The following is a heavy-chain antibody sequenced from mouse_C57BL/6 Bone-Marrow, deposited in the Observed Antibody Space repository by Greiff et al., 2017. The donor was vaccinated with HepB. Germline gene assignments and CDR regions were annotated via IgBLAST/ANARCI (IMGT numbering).Heavy chain of an antibody. Sequence: EVQLQQSGPELVKPGASVKISCKASGYTFTDYYMNWVKQSHGKSLEWIGDINPNNGGTSYNQKFKGKATLTVDKSSSTAYMELRSLTSEDSAVYYCATSYYGSSYYFDYWGQGTTLTVSS. V-gene: IGHV1-26*01. D-gene: IGHD1-1*01. CDR2: INPNNGGT. J-gene: IGHJ2*01. CDR3: ATSYYGSSYYFDY. CDR1: GYTFTDYY.